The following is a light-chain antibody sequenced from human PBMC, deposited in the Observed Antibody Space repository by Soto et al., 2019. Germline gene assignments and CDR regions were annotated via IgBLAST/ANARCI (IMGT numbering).Light chain of an antibody. CDR1: SSDGGGYNY. CDR2: DVS. V-gene: IGLV2-14*01. CDR3: SSYTRSSTCV. Sequence: QSALTQPASVSGSPGQSITISCTGTSSDGGGYNYVSWYQQHPGKAPKLMIYDVSNRPSGVSNRFSGSKSGNTASLTISGLQAEDAADYYCSSYTRSSTCVCGTGTKLTVL. J-gene: IGLJ1*01.